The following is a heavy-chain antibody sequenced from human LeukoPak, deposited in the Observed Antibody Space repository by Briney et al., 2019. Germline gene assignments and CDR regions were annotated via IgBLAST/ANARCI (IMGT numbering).Heavy chain of an antibody. CDR3: ARDHIVVVPAAKNDY. CDR1: GGSISSSSYY. CDR2: IYYSGST. J-gene: IGHJ4*02. Sequence: PSETLSLTCTVSGGSISSSSYYWGWIRQPPGKGLEWIGSIYYSGSTYYNPSLKSRVTISVDTSKNQFSLKLSSVTAADTAVYYCARDHIVVVPAAKNDYWGQGTLVTVSS. D-gene: IGHD2-2*01. V-gene: IGHV4-39*02.